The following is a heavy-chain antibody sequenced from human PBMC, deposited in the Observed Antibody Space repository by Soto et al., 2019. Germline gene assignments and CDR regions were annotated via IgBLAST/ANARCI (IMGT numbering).Heavy chain of an antibody. CDR3: ARVGERLQYIDWLYYFDY. Sequence: SETLSLGSSVCGGSIGSYYWSWSRKPQGKGLEWIGCIYYSGSTNYNPSLKSRLTMSVDTSKNQFSLKLSSVIAADTAVYYCARVGERLQYIDWLYYFDYWGQGTLVTVPS. J-gene: IGHJ4*02. V-gene: IGHV4-59*01. CDR1: GGSIGSYY. CDR2: IYYSGST. D-gene: IGHD3-9*01.